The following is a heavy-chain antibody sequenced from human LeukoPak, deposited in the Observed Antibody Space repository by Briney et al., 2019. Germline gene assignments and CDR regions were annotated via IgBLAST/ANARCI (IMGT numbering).Heavy chain of an antibody. V-gene: IGHV1-2*02. D-gene: IGHD2-15*01. CDR1: GYTFTGYY. CDR2: INPNSGGT. J-gene: IGHJ4*02. CDR3: ARLGASLGYCSGSSCYDDY. Sequence: ASVKVSCKASGYTFTGYYMHWVRQAPGQGLEWMGWINPNSGGTNYAQKFQGRVTMTRDTSISTAYMELSRLRSDDTAVYYCARLGASLGYCSGSSCYDDYWGQGTLVTVSS.